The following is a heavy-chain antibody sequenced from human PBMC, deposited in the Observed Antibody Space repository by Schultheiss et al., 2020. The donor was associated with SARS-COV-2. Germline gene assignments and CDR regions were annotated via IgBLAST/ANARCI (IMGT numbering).Heavy chain of an antibody. CDR2: IYYSGST. Sequence: SQTLSLTCAVYGGSFSGYYWGWIRQPPGKGLEWIGSIYYSGSTYYNPSLKSRVTISVDTSKNQFSLKLSSVTAADTAVYYCARLGGLGYCSSTSCYTGMGYFDYWGQGTLVTVSS. V-gene: IGHV4-39*01. D-gene: IGHD2-2*02. CDR1: GGSFSGYY. CDR3: ARLGGLGYCSSTSCYTGMGYFDY. J-gene: IGHJ4*02.